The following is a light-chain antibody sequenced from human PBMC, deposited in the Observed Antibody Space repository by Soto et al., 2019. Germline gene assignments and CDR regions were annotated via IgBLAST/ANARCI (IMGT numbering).Light chain of an antibody. CDR1: QSVSSSY. Sequence: ENVLTQSPGTLSLSPGERATLSCRASQSVSSSYLAWYQQKPGQALSLLIFGASSRATGIPDRFSGSGSGTDFTLTIRSLEPEDFAVYYCQQYGSSPLTFGGGTKVEIK. CDR2: GAS. J-gene: IGKJ4*01. CDR3: QQYGSSPLT. V-gene: IGKV3-20*01.